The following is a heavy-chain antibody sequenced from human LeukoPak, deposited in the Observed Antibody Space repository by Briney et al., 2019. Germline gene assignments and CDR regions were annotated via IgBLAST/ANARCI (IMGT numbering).Heavy chain of an antibody. J-gene: IGHJ4*02. CDR2: IYHSGST. CDR1: GGSIKSNNW. CDR3: ARDLGGSGWWVSD. V-gene: IGHV4-4*02. D-gene: IGHD6-19*01. Sequence: SGTLSLTCAVSGGSIKSNNWWSWVRQPPGKGLEWIGEIYHSGSTNYNPSLKSRVTISVDTSKNQFSLKLSSVTAADTAVYYCARDLGGSGWWVSDWGQGTLVTVSS.